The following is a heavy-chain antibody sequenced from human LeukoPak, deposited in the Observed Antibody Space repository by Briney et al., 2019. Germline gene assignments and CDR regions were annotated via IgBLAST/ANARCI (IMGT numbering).Heavy chain of an antibody. CDR1: GYDFTSVC. CDR2: ISPYNGNT. J-gene: IGHJ4*02. D-gene: IGHD6-19*01. Sequence: GASVNVSCKASGYDFTSVCITWVRRAPGQGLEWMGWISPYNGNTTYAQKFQGRVAMTTDTSTTPAYMELRGLRFNDTAVYYCARAGSGSAWYFDYWGQGTLVTVSS. V-gene: IGHV1-18*01. CDR3: ARAGSGSAWYFDY.